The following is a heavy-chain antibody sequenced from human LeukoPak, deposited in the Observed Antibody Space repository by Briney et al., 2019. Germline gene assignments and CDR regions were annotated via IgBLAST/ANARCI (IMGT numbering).Heavy chain of an antibody. V-gene: IGHV3-23*01. CDR1: GVTLSNYG. D-gene: IGHD3-22*01. J-gene: IGHJ4*02. CDR2: ISDSGGGT. Sequence: AGSLRLSCAVSGVTLSNYGMSWVRQAPGKGLEWIAGISDSGGGTYYADSVKGGVTIFRDNPKNTLYLLMTRLRAEAPAVYFCAKRGVVIRVILVGFHKAAYYFDSWAQGALVTVPS. CDR3: AKRGVVIRVILVGFHKAAYYFDS.